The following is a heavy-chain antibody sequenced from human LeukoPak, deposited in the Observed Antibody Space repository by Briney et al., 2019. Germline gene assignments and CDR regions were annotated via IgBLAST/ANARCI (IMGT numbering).Heavy chain of an antibody. CDR1: GFTFSSYE. CDR3: ARSSRSDY. V-gene: IGHV3-48*03. CDR2: ISRSGSTI. Sequence: GGTLRLSCAASGFTFSSYEMNWVRQAPGKGLEWVSYISRSGSTIDYADSVKGRFTISRDNAKNSLYLQMNSLRAEDTAVYYCARSSRSDYWGQGTLVTVSS. D-gene: IGHD6-6*01. J-gene: IGHJ4*02.